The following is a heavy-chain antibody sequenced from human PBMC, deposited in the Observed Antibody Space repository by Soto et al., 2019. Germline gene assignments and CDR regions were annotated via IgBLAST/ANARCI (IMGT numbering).Heavy chain of an antibody. J-gene: IGHJ6*02. Sequence: QVQLQESGPGLVKPSQTLSLTCSVSGGSFSSDSFIWSWVRQCPGKGLELIGYINYSGTTYYNPSLRGRITMSVDTSKTQFSLNLSSVTAADTAVYYCARDHKWDGMDVWGQGTTVTVSS. CDR1: GGSFSSDSFI. CDR2: INYSGTT. D-gene: IGHD1-26*01. CDR3: ARDHKWDGMDV. V-gene: IGHV4-31*03.